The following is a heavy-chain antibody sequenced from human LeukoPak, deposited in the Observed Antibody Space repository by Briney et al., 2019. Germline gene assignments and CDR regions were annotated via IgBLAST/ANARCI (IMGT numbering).Heavy chain of an antibody. CDR2: IIQDSSAT. J-gene: IGHJ4*02. Sequence: SGGSLRLSCAASGITFRNYWMHWVRQAPGKGLEWVSHIIQDSSATFYADSVKGRFTISRDNAKDTLYLQMNSLRAEDTAVYYCGTHDYRGLGYWGQGTLVTVSS. V-gene: IGHV3-74*01. CDR3: GTHDYRGLGY. CDR1: GITFRNYW. D-gene: IGHD4-11*01.